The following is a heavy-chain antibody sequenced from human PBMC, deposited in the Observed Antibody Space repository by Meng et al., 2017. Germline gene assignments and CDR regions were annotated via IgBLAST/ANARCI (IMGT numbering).Heavy chain of an antibody. J-gene: IGHJ4*02. V-gene: IGHV1-2*06. CDR2: INPKSGDT. Sequence: QVARVQLGAEVKKPGASVKVSCKPSGYNFPDYYIHWVRRAPGQGLEWMGRINPKSGDTHYAQKFQARVTMTGDTSISTAYMELSGLRSDDTAMYYCARDEDISAAGKLFGDYWGQGTLVTVSS. CDR3: ARDEDISAAGKLFGDY. CDR1: GYNFPDYY. D-gene: IGHD6-25*01.